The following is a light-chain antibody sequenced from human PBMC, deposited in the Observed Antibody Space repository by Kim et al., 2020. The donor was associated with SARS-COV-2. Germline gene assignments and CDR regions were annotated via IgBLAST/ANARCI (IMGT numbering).Light chain of an antibody. Sequence: QAATLTCTGNSDNVGYEGAAWLQQHQGHPPKLLTYRNNNRPSGISDRFSASRSGNTASLTISGLQPEDETDYYCSAWDSSLSAWVFGGGTQLTVL. J-gene: IGLJ3*02. CDR1: SDNVGYEG. CDR2: RNN. CDR3: SAWDSSLSAWV. V-gene: IGLV10-54*04.